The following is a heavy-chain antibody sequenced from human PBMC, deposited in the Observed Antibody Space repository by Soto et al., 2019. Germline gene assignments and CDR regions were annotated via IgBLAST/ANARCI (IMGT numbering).Heavy chain of an antibody. CDR2: ITGDGHRT. CDR1: GFTFSGYA. J-gene: IGHJ4*02. V-gene: IGHV3-23*01. Sequence: EVQLLESGGGLVQPGGSLRLSCTASGFTFSGYAMSWGRQSPGKELEWVAAITGDGHRTYYADSVEGRFTISRDNSKKTVCLQTNSLRTEDTAIYHCAKRDYYDSATFSPLFESWGQGVLVTVSS. CDR3: AKRDYYDSATFSPLFES. D-gene: IGHD3-22*01.